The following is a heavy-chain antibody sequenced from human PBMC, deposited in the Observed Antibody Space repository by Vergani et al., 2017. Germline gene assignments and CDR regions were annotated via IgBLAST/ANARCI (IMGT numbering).Heavy chain of an antibody. CDR3: ARSTGGCINIYSGYYYGMHV. J-gene: IGHJ6*02. Sequence: QVQLVQSGAEVKKPGSSVKVSCKASGGTFSSYAISWVRQAPGQGLEWMGGIIPIFGTANYAQKFQGRVTITADESTSTAYMELSSLRSEDTAVYYCARSTGGCINIYSGYYYGMHVCGQATTAT. CDR2: IIPIFGTA. V-gene: IGHV1-69*12. CDR1: GGTFSSYA. D-gene: IGHD1-26*01.